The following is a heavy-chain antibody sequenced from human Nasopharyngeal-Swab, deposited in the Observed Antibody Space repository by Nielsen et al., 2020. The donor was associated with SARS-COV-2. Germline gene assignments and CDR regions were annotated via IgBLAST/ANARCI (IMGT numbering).Heavy chain of an antibody. CDR3: AKDLNSEGYCSSTSCYVLDYYGMNV. CDR1: GFTFSSYA. J-gene: IGHJ6*02. Sequence: GESLKISSAASGFTFSSYAMSWVRQAPGKGLEWVSAISGSGGSTYYADSVKGRFTISRDNSKNTLYLQMNSLRAEDTAVYYCAKDLNSEGYCSSTSCYVLDYYGMNVWGQGTTVTVSS. V-gene: IGHV3-23*01. D-gene: IGHD2-2*01. CDR2: ISGSGGST.